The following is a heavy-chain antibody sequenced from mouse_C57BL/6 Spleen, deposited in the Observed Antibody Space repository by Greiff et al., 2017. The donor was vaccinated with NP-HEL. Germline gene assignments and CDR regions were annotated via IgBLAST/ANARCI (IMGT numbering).Heavy chain of an antibody. J-gene: IGHJ1*03. V-gene: IGHV5-17*01. D-gene: IGHD2-2*01. CDR1: GFTFSDYG. CDR3: ARVGYYWYFDV. Sequence: EVKLVESGGGLVKPGGSLKLSCAASGFTFSDYGMHWVRQAPEKGLEWVAYISSGSSTIYYADTVKGRFTISRDNAKNTLFLQMTSLRSEDTAMYYCARVGYYWYFDVWGTGTTVTVSS. CDR2: ISSGSSTI.